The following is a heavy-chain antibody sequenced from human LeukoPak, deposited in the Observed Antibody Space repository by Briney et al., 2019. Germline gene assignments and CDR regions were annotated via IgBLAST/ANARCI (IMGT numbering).Heavy chain of an antibody. J-gene: IGHJ4*02. CDR3: VREDAHTYYFDF. D-gene: IGHD2-2*01. CDR2: FDPEDGET. V-gene: IGHV1-24*01. Sequence: ASVKVSCKVSGYTLTELSMHWVRQAPGKGLEWMGGFDPEDGETIYAQKFQGRVTMTEDTSTDTAYMELSSLRSEDTAVYHCVREDAHTYYFDFWGPGTLVTVSS. CDR1: GYTLTELS.